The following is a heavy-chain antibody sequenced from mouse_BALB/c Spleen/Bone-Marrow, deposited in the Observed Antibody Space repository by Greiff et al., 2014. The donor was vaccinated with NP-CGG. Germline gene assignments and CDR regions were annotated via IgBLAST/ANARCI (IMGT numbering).Heavy chain of an antibody. Sequence: EVMLVESGGGLVQPGGSLRLSCATSGFTFTDYYMGWVRQPPGKALEWLGFIRNKANGYTTEYSASVKGRFTISRDNSQSILYLQMNTLRAEDSATYYCARDRTTATLYWYFDVWGAGTTVTVSS. V-gene: IGHV7-3*02. D-gene: IGHD1-2*01. CDR1: GFTFTDYY. CDR2: IRNKANGYTT. CDR3: ARDRTTATLYWYFDV. J-gene: IGHJ1*01.